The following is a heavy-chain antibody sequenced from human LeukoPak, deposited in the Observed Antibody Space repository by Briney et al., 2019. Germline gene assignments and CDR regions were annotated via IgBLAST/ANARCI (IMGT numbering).Heavy chain of an antibody. V-gene: IGHV3-48*02. Sequence: GGSLRLSCAASGFTFSDYGMNWVRQAPGKGLEWVSYISSSSSTIYYLDSVKGRFTISRDSAKNSLFLQMDNLRDEDTAVYYCARDTPAYWGQGTLVTVSS. CDR3: ARDTPAY. CDR2: ISSSSSTI. J-gene: IGHJ4*02. CDR1: GFTFSDYG.